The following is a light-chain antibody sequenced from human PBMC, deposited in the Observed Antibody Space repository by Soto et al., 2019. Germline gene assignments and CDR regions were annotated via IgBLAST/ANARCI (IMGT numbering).Light chain of an antibody. Sequence: EIVMTQSPATLSVSPGERATLSCRASQSVSSNLAWYQQKPGRAPRLLIYGASTRATGIPARFSGSGSGTEFTLTISTLQSEDFAVYYCQQYNNWPTTTFGQGTRLEIK. CDR2: GAS. V-gene: IGKV3-15*01. CDR3: QQYNNWPTTT. J-gene: IGKJ5*01. CDR1: QSVSSN.